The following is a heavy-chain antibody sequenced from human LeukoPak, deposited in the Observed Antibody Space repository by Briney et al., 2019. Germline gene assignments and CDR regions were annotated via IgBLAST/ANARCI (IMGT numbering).Heavy chain of an antibody. J-gene: IGHJ3*02. CDR2: IYYSGTT. V-gene: IGHV4-39*07. CDR3: ARAGCSGGSCYRSRGAFDI. Sequence: SETLSLTCTVSGGSISSSPYYWGWIRQPPGKGLEWIGSIYYSGTTYYNPSLKSRVTISVDTSKNQFSLKLSSVTAADTAVYYCARAGCSGGSCYRSRGAFDIWGQGTMVTVSS. D-gene: IGHD2-15*01. CDR1: GGSISSSPYY.